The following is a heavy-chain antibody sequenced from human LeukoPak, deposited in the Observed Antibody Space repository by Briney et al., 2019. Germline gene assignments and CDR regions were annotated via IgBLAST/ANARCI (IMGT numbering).Heavy chain of an antibody. CDR1: GGSISSGDYY. Sequence: KPSETLSLTCTVSGGSISSGDYYWSWIRQPPGKGLEWIGYIYYSGSTYYNPSLKSRVTISVDTSKNQFSLKLSSVSAADTAVYYCARIENSFWSGSYYFDYWGQGTLVTVSS. J-gene: IGHJ4*02. CDR3: ARIENSFWSGSYYFDY. V-gene: IGHV4-30-4*08. CDR2: IYYSGST. D-gene: IGHD3-3*01.